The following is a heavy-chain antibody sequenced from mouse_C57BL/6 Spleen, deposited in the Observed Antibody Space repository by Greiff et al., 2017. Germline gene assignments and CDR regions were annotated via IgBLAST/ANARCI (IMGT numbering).Heavy chain of an antibody. CDR3: ARHYSNYWAPYYAMDY. Sequence: QVQLQQPGAELVMPGASVKLSCKASGYTFPSYWMHWVKQRPGQGLEWIGEIDPSDSYTNDNQKFKGKSTLTVDKSSSTAYMQLSSLTSEDSAVYYCARHYSNYWAPYYAMDYWGQGTSVTVSS. CDR1: GYTFPSYW. V-gene: IGHV1-69*01. J-gene: IGHJ4*01. D-gene: IGHD2-5*01. CDR2: IDPSDSYT.